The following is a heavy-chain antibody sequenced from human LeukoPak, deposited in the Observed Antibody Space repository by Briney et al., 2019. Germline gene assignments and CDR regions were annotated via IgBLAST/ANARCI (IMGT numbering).Heavy chain of an antibody. CDR3: ARSSRYDIWTGYPY. CDR2: IYYSGST. V-gene: IGHV4-31*03. Sequence: RASESLSLTCTVSGGSVSRGGYYWSWIRQHPGKGLEWIGYIYYSGSTYYNPSLRSRVTISVDMSKNQFSLKLNSVTAADTAVYYCARSSRYDIWTGYPYWGQGTLATVSP. CDR1: GGSVSRGGYY. J-gene: IGHJ4*02. D-gene: IGHD3-9*01.